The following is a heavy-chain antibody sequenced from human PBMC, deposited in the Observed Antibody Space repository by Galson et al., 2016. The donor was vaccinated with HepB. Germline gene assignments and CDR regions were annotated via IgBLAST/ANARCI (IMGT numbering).Heavy chain of an antibody. V-gene: IGHV4-4*02. CDR2: IYHSGTT. CDR1: GVSINIDNW. Sequence: SETLSLTCVVSGVSINIDNWWSWLRQPPGKGLEWIGEIYHSGTTNYNPSLKSRVTISVDKSKNQFSLKLNSVTAADTAVYYCARDSGWALGTDWGQGILVIVSS. CDR3: ARDSGWALGTD. J-gene: IGHJ4*01. D-gene: IGHD1-1*01.